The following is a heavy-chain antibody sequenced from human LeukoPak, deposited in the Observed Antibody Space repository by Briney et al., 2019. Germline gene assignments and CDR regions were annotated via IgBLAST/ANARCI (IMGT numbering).Heavy chain of an antibody. Sequence: ASVKVSCKASGYTFTGYYMHWVRQAPGQGLEWMGWINPNSGGTNYAQKLQGRVTMTTDTSTSTAYMELRSLRSDDTAVYYCAREVLKLRTSASWFDPWGQGTLVTVSS. V-gene: IGHV1-2*02. CDR2: INPNSGGT. CDR1: GYTFTGYY. J-gene: IGHJ5*02. D-gene: IGHD4-17*01. CDR3: AREVLKLRTSASWFDP.